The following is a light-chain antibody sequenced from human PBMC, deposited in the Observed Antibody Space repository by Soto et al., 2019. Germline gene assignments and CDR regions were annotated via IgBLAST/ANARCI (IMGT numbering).Light chain of an antibody. V-gene: IGLV2-8*01. CDR2: EVS. CDR3: SSYAGSNNYV. J-gene: IGLJ1*01. Sequence: QSALTQPPSASGSPGHSVTISCTGTSSDVGGYNYVSWYHQHPGKAPKLMIYEVSKRPSGVPDRFSGSKSGNTASLTVSGLQAEDEADYYCSSYAGSNNYVFGTGTKLTVL. CDR1: SSDVGGYNY.